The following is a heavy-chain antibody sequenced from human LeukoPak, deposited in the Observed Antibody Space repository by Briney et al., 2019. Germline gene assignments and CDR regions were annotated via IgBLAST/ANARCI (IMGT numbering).Heavy chain of an antibody. D-gene: IGHD3-10*01. J-gene: IGHJ4*02. CDR2: ISSSGSTI. Sequence: GGSLRLSCAASAFTFSSYEMNWVRQAPGKGLEWVSYISSSGSTIYYADSVKGRFTISRDNDKNSLYLQMNSLRAEDTAVYYCARGYYASGRYKYGFLFDLWGQGTLVTVSS. CDR1: AFTFSSYE. V-gene: IGHV3-48*03. CDR3: ARGYYASGRYKYGFLFDL.